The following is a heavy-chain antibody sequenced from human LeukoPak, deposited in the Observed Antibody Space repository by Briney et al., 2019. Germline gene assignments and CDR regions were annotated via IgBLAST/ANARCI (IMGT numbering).Heavy chain of an antibody. D-gene: IGHD4-23*01. CDR3: ARDPSIYGYGANSAIDY. CDR1: GFTFTRYA. J-gene: IGHJ4*02. Sequence: GTPLRLSCAASGFTFTRYAMHWVRQAPGKGLEWVAVISYDGSNKYYTDSVKGRFTISRDNSRNTLYLRVDSLRAEDTAILYCARDPSIYGYGANSAIDYWGQGTLVTVSS. V-gene: IGHV3-30-3*01. CDR2: ISYDGSNK.